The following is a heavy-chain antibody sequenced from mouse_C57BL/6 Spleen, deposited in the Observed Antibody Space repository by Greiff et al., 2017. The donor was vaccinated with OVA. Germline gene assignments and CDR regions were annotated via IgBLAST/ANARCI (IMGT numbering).Heavy chain of an antibody. CDR3: TTGYRSREGAMDY. CDR2: IDPEDGDT. CDR1: GFNIKDYY. V-gene: IGHV14-1*01. J-gene: IGHJ4*01. Sequence: EVQLQQSGAELVRPGASVKLSCTASGFNIKDYYMHWVKQRPEQGLEWIGRIDPEDGDTEYAPKFQGKATMTADTSSNTAYLQLSSLTSEDTAVYYCTTGYRSREGAMDYWGQGTSVTVSS. D-gene: IGHD1-1*01.